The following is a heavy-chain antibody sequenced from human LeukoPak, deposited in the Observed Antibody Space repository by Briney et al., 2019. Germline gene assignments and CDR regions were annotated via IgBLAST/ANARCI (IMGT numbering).Heavy chain of an antibody. CDR3: ARDVGIVVVTGGDNY. D-gene: IGHD2-21*01. J-gene: IGHJ4*02. CDR2: INPNSGGT. CDR1: GYTFTGYY. V-gene: IGHV1-2*02. Sequence: ASVKVSCKASGYTFTGYYMHWVRQAPGQGLEWMGWINPNSGGTNYAQKFQGRVTMTRDTSISTAYMELSRLRSDDTAVYYCARDVGIVVVTGGDNYWGQGTLVTVSS.